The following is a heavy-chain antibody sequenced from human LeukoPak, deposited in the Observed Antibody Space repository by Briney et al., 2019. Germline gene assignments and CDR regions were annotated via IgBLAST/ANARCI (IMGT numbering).Heavy chain of an antibody. V-gene: IGHV1-18*01. Sequence: ASVKVSCKASGYTFTSYGISWVRQAPGQGLEWMGWISAYNGNTNYAQKLQGRVTMTTDTSTSTAYMELSSLRSEDTAVYYCARGRFTYYYDSSGYYYGMDVWGQGTTVTVSS. CDR3: ARGRFTYYYDSSGYYYGMDV. D-gene: IGHD3-22*01. CDR1: GYTFTSYG. J-gene: IGHJ6*02. CDR2: ISAYNGNT.